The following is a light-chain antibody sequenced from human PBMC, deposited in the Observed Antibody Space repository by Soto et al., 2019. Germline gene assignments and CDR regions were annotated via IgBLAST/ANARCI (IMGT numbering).Light chain of an antibody. V-gene: IGLV2-11*01. Sequence: QSALTQPRSVSGSPGQSVTISCTGTSSGVGGDNYVSWYQQHPGKAPKLMIYDVSKRPSGVPDRFSGSKSGNTASLTISGLQAEDEADYYCCSYAGSYTLVFGGGTKVTVL. CDR2: DVS. CDR1: SSGVGGDNY. J-gene: IGLJ2*01. CDR3: CSYAGSYTLV.